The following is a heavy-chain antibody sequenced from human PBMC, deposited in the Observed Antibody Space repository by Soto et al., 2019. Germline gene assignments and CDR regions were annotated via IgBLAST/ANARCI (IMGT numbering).Heavy chain of an antibody. J-gene: IGHJ5*02. CDR3: ARGTLGATSRSPYSNWFDP. CDR2: INPNSGGT. Sequence: ASVKVSCKASGYTFTGYYMHSVRQAPGQGLEWMGWINPNSGGTNYAQKFQGWVTMTRDTSISTAYMELSRLRSDDTAVYYCARGTLGATSRSPYSNWFDPWGQGTLVTVSS. D-gene: IGHD1-26*01. V-gene: IGHV1-2*04. CDR1: GYTFTGYY.